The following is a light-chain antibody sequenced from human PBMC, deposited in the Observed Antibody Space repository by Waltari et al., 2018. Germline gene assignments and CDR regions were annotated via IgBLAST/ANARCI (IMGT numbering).Light chain of an antibody. CDR2: EVS. CDR1: SSDVGGYNY. J-gene: IGLJ2*01. V-gene: IGLV2-14*01. CDR3: SSYTSSSTLEV. Sequence: QSALTQPASVSGSPGQSITISCTGTSSDVGGYNYVSWYQQRPGKAPKLMIYEVSNRPSGVSNRVSGSKSGNTASLTISGLQAEDEADYYCSSYTSSSTLEVFGGGTKVTVL.